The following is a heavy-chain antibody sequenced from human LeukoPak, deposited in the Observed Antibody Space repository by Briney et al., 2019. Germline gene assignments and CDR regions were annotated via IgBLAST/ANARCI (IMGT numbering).Heavy chain of an antibody. CDR3: ARDLMGIAYRGAFYY. V-gene: IGHV3-11*05. CDR1: GFTFSASY. CDR2: ISGDSGDT. D-gene: IGHD6-13*01. J-gene: IGHJ4*02. Sequence: GGSLRLSCAASGFTFSASYMTWVRQAPGKGLEWLSYISGDSGDTNYADSVKGRFTISRDNAKNSLYLQMNSLRAEDTAVYYCARDLMGIAYRGAFYYWGQGTLVTVSS.